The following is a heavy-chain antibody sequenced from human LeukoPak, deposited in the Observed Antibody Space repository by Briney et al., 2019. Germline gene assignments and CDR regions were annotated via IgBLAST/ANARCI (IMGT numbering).Heavy chain of an antibody. CDR3: ITVALAVASLAFYL. J-gene: IGHJ3*01. Sequence: GGSLRLSCAASGFTFSNAGMRWVRQAPGKGLEWVGRMKSKTDGGTTDYAAPVKGRFTISRDDSKKNLYLQMSSLKTEDTAVYYCITVALAVASLAFYLWGQVTMVTVSS. D-gene: IGHD6-19*01. CDR2: MKSKTDGGTT. V-gene: IGHV3-15*01. CDR1: GFTFSNAG.